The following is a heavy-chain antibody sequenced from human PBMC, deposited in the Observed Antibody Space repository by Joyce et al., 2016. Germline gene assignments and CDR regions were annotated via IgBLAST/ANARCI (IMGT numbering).Heavy chain of an antibody. CDR1: GFTFSDRF. CDR3: AGANPYTRGAI. CDR2: IRNRANSDTT. Sequence: EVQLVESGGGLVQPEGSLRLSCAASGFTFSDRFMDWVRQAPGKGLEWVGHIRNRANSDTTQYAASVKGRFTISRDDSKNSLYLQMNSLKIEDTAVYYCAGANPYTRGAIWGQGTMVTVSS. D-gene: IGHD3-16*02. V-gene: IGHV3-72*01. J-gene: IGHJ3*02.